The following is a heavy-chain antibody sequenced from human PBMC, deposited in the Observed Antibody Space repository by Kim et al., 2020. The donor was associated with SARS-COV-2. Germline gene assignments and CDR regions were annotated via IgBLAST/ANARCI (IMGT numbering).Heavy chain of an antibody. CDR1: GYTLTELS. J-gene: IGHJ3*02. D-gene: IGHD2-15*01. CDR3: VSLLVEGSVRGAFDI. CDR2: FDPEDGET. Sequence: ASVKVSCKVSGYTLTELSMHWVRQAPGKGLEWMGGFDPEDGETIYAQKFQGRVTMTEDTSTDTAYMELSSLRSEDTAVYYCVSLLVEGSVRGAFDIWGQGTMVTVSS. V-gene: IGHV1-24*01.